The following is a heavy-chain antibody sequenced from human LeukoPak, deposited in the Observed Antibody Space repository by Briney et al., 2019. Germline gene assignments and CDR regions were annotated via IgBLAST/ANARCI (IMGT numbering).Heavy chain of an antibody. CDR1: GGSFSGYY. CDR2: INHSGST. Sequence: SETLSLTCAVYGGSFSGYYWSWIRQPPGKGLEWIGEINHSGSTNYNPSLKSRVTISVDTSKNQFSLKLSSVTAADTAVYYCARARRYCSGGGCYYFDYWGQGTLVTVSS. CDR3: ARARRYCSGGGCYYFDY. D-gene: IGHD2-15*01. V-gene: IGHV4-34*01. J-gene: IGHJ4*02.